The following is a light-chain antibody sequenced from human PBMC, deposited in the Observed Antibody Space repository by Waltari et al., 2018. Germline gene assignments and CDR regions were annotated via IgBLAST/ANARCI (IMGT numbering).Light chain of an antibody. V-gene: IGKV3-11*01. CDR2: DAS. CDR1: QSISSY. J-gene: IGKJ3*01. CDR3: QQRSKSFT. Sequence: EIVLKQSPATLPLSPGDRATHSCRASQSISSYLARYQQKPGQAPRLLIYDASTRATGIPARFSGSGSVTDFTLTISSLEPEDFAIYYCQQRSKSFTFGPGTKVDMK.